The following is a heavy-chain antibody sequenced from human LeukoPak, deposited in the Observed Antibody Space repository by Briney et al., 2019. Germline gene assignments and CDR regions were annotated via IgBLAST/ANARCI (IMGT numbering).Heavy chain of an antibody. D-gene: IGHD3-10*01. CDR3: ARGLGERDDY. V-gene: IGHV3-48*03. Sequence: GGSLRLSCAASGFTFSSYEMNWVRQAPGKGLEWVSYISSNGSTIYYADSVKGRFTISRDNAKNSLYLQMNSLRAEDTAVYYCARGLGERDDYWGQGTLVTVSS. J-gene: IGHJ4*02. CDR2: ISSNGSTI. CDR1: GFTFSSYE.